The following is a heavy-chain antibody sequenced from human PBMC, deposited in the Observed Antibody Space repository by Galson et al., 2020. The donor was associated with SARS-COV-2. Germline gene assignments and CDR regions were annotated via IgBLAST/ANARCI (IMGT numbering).Heavy chain of an antibody. J-gene: IGHJ3*02. CDR1: GFTFSRYG. CDR3: AKETAKGYCSNFQCWSWAVDI. V-gene: IGHV3-30*18. Sequence: GGSLKIYCAASGFTFSRYGMQWVRQAPGKGTEWVAVISIDGSNKLYAYSVKGRFTISRDNSKSTLYLQMNSLRTEDTAVYYCAKETAKGYCSNFQCWSWAVDIWGQGTQVTVSS. CDR2: ISIDGSNK. D-gene: IGHD2-2*01.